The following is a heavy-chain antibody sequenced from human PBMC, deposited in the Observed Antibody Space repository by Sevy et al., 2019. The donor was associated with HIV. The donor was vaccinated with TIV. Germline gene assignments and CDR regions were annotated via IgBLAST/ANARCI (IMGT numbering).Heavy chain of an antibody. CDR3: AREVGGYNWRPYYFDS. D-gene: IGHD5-12*01. CDR2: IKQDESEK. Sequence: GGSLRLSLAASGFTFPDYWMSWVRQPPGKGLEWVAPIKQDESEKYYVDSVKGRLAISRDNGRNSVSLQMNGLRAEDTALYYCAREVGGYNWRPYYFDSWGQGTLVTVSS. J-gene: IGHJ4*02. V-gene: IGHV3-7*01. CDR1: GFTFPDYW.